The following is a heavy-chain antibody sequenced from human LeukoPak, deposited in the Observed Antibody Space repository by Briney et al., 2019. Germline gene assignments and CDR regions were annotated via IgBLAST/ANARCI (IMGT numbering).Heavy chain of an antibody. D-gene: IGHD2-15*01. V-gene: IGHV4-39*01. CDR2: IYYSGST. CDR1: GGSISSGSYY. CDR3: ARHFWSCSGGSCRGLDY. J-gene: IGHJ4*02. Sequence: PSETLSLTCTVSGGSISSGSYYWSWIRQPAGKGLEWIGSIYYSGSTYYNPSLKSRVTISVDTSKNQFSLKLSSVTAADTAVYYCARHFWSCSGGSCRGLDYWGQGTLVTVSS.